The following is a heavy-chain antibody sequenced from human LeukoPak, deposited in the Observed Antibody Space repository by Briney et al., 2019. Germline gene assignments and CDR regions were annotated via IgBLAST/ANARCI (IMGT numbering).Heavy chain of an antibody. J-gene: IGHJ4*01. CDR1: GFTVSSNY. Sequence: GGSLRLSCAASGFTVSSNYMSWVRQAPGKGLAWISRIRGDGGETNYADSVRGRFTTSRDNAKNLLYLQMDSLGAEDTAVYYCGRDAVLGSGSIDYWGHGVLVAVSS. V-gene: IGHV3-74*01. CDR2: IRGDGGET. CDR3: GRDAVLGSGSIDY. D-gene: IGHD3-10*01.